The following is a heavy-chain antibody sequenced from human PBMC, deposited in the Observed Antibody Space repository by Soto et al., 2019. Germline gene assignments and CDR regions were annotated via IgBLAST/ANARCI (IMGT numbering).Heavy chain of an antibody. CDR3: ASRSGYDSLWYFDY. D-gene: IGHD5-12*01. CDR1: GGSFSGYY. V-gene: IGHV4-34*01. Sequence: QVQLQQWGAGLLKPSETLSLTCAVYGGSFSGYYWSWIRQPPGKGLEWIGEINHSGSTNHNPSLKSRVTISVDTSKNQFSLKLSSVTAADTAVYYCASRSGYDSLWYFDYWGQGTLVTVSS. CDR2: INHSGST. J-gene: IGHJ4*02.